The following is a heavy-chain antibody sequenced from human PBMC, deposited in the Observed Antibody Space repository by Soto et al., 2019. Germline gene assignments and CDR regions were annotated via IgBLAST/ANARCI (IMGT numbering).Heavy chain of an antibody. Sequence: GGSLRLSCAASGFTFSGYSVNWVRQAPGKGLEWVSYISSGSKTIYYAESVEGRFTVSRDNARNSQYLQMNSLRDEDTAVYYCAREDILGARSFDYWGQGTLVTVSS. D-gene: IGHD1-26*01. CDR3: AREDILGARSFDY. CDR2: ISSGSKTI. J-gene: IGHJ4*02. CDR1: GFTFSGYS. V-gene: IGHV3-48*02.